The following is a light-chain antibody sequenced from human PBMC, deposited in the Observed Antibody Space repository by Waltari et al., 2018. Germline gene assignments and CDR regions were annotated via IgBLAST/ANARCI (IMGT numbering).Light chain of an antibody. CDR3: QQRSDWWT. Sequence: EIVLTQSPATLSLSPGERATLSCRASQSVSTYLAWYQQRPGQAPRLLISDASNRATGIPARFRGSGSGTDFTLTISSLEPKDFAVYYCQQRSDWWTFGQGTKVEIK. CDR1: QSVSTY. J-gene: IGKJ1*01. V-gene: IGKV3-11*01. CDR2: DAS.